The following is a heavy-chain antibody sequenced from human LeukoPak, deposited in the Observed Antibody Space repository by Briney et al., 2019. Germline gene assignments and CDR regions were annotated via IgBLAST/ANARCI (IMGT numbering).Heavy chain of an antibody. J-gene: IGHJ4*02. D-gene: IGHD1-1*01. V-gene: IGHV4-59*01. CDR2: IHYSGSS. CDR1: GDSNIGYY. CDR3: ARGERLGPDF. Sequence: SETLSLTCTVSGDSNIGYYWSWIRQPPGKGLEWIGYIHYSGSSNYNPSLQSRVTISVDTSRGHFSLKLSSATAADTAVYYCARGERLGPDFWGQGTLVTVSS.